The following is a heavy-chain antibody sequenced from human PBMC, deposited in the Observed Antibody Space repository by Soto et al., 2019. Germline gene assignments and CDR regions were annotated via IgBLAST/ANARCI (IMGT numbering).Heavy chain of an antibody. D-gene: IGHD5-12*01. CDR2: IFYPGIT. CDR3: AKGAGRDGYNTA. CDR1: GDSISSSY. Sequence: QVQLQQSGPGLMKPSETLSLTCTVSGDSISSSYWSWFRQPPGKGLEYIGYIFYPGITNYNPSLRSRVTISMDTSKNQFSLNLNSVTAADTAVYYCAKGAGRDGYNTARGQGTLVTVSA. J-gene: IGHJ4*02. V-gene: IGHV4-59*12.